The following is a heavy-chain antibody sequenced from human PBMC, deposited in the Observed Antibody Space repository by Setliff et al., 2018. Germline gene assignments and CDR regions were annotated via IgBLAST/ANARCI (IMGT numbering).Heavy chain of an antibody. CDR1: GGSISSGSYY. J-gene: IGHJ4*02. D-gene: IGHD2-2*01. CDR2: IYTSGST. CDR3: ATNPYQLLNFDY. V-gene: IGHV4-61*09. Sequence: SETLSLTCTVSGGSISSGSYYWSWIRQPAGKGLEWIGHIYTSGSTNYNPSLKSRVTISVDTSKNQFSLKLSSVTAADTAVYYCATNPYQLLNFDYWGQGTLVTVSA.